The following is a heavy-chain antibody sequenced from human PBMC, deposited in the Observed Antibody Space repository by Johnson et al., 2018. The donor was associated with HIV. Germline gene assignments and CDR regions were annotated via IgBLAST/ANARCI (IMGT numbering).Heavy chain of an antibody. Sequence: QVQLVESGGGLVQPGGSLTLSCAASGFTFSSYAMSWVRQAPGKGLEWVAVISYDGSNKYYADSVKGRFTISRDNSKNTLYLQMNSLRVEDTALYYCVRDTGYCSGGRCDDAFDVWGQGTVVTVSS. J-gene: IGHJ3*01. V-gene: IGHV3-30*04. D-gene: IGHD2-15*01. CDR2: ISYDGSNK. CDR1: GFTFSSYA. CDR3: VRDTGYCSGGRCDDAFDV.